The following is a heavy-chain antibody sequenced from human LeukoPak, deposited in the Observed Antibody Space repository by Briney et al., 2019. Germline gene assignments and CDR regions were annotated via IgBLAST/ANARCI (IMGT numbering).Heavy chain of an antibody. CDR3: ASGPYYYYYMDV. CDR1: GFTFSSYS. CDR2: ISSSSSYI. V-gene: IGHV3-21*01. Sequence: GGSLRLSCAASGFTFSSYSMNWVRQAPGKGLEWVSSISSSSSYIYYADSVKGRFTISRDNAKNSLYLQMNSLRAEDTAVYYCASGPYYYYYMDVWGKGTTVTISS. J-gene: IGHJ6*03.